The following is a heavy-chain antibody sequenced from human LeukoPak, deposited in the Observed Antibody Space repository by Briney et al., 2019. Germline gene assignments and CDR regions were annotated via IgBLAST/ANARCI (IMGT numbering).Heavy chain of an antibody. D-gene: IGHD6-6*01. Sequence: PGGSLRLSCAASGFTFSSYAMHWVRQAPGKGLEWVAVISYDGSNKYYADSVKGRFTISRDNSKNTLYLQMNSLRAEDTAVYYCARDKYSSSSGLDDYWGQGTLVTVSS. V-gene: IGHV3-30-3*01. J-gene: IGHJ4*02. CDR2: ISYDGSNK. CDR3: ARDKYSSSSGLDDY. CDR1: GFTFSSYA.